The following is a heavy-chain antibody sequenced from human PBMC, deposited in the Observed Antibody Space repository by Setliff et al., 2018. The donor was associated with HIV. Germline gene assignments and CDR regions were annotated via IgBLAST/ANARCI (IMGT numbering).Heavy chain of an antibody. CDR2: ISYDGNNK. CDR3: ATSAPRGHSAYIWVSDYFDY. Sequence: HPGGSLRLSCAASGFTFNSYAMHWVRQAPGKGLQWVSVISYDGNNKKYADSVKGRFAISRDTSKNTLYLQMDTLTVDDTALYYCATSAPRGHSAYIWVSDYFDYWGQGALVTVSS. J-gene: IGHJ4*02. V-gene: IGHV3-30*09. D-gene: IGHD5-12*01. CDR1: GFTFNSYA.